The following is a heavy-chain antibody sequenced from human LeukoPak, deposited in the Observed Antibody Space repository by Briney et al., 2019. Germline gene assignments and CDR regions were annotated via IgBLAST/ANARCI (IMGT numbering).Heavy chain of an antibody. CDR1: GFTFSSYE. CDR3: ARARFTMVRGALYFGY. J-gene: IGHJ4*02. V-gene: IGHV3-48*03. CDR2: ISSSGSSI. Sequence: GGSLRLSCAASGFTFSSYEMNWVRQAPGKGLEWVSYISSSGSSIYDGDSVKGRFTISRDNAKNSLYLQMNSLRAEDTAVYYCARARFTMVRGALYFGYWGQGTLVTVSS. D-gene: IGHD3-10*01.